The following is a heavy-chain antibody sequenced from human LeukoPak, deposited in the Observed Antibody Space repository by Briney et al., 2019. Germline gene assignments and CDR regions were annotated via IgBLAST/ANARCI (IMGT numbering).Heavy chain of an antibody. D-gene: IGHD7-27*01. Sequence: GGSLRLSCSASGFTFSSYAIHKVRQAPGKGLEWVAGISYDGDNKYYADSVKGRFTISRDNSDNTLDLQMNSLRAEYTAIYYFARATGRNRGYSDHWGQRTLVTVSS. CDR2: ISYDGDNK. CDR3: ARATGRNRGYSDH. CDR1: GFTFSSYA. V-gene: IGHV3-30-3*01. J-gene: IGHJ4*02.